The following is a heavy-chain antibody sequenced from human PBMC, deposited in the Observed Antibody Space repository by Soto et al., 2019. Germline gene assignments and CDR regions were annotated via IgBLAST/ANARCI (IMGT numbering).Heavy chain of an antibody. Sequence: GASVKVSCKASGYTFTSYGISWVRQATGQGLEWMGWMNPNSGNTGYAQKFQGRVTMTRNTSISTAYMELSSLRSEDTAVYYCARGVTYYDFWSGYWPGNWFDPWGQGTLVTVSS. CDR3: ARGVTYYDFWSGYWPGNWFDP. J-gene: IGHJ5*02. CDR1: GYTFTSYG. V-gene: IGHV1-8*02. D-gene: IGHD3-3*01. CDR2: MNPNSGNT.